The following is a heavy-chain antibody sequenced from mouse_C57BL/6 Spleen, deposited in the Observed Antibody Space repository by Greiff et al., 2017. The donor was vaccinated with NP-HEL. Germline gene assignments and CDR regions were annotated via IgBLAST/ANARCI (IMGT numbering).Heavy chain of an antibody. J-gene: IGHJ1*03. Sequence: QVQLQQPGAALVKPGASVKLSCKASGYTFTSYWMHWVKQRPGQGLEWIGMIHPNSGSTNYNEKFKSNATLTVDKSSSPAYMQLSSLTSEDSAVYYCARGYGSRGTWYFDVWGTGTTVTVSS. CDR1: GYTFTSYW. CDR3: ARGYGSRGTWYFDV. V-gene: IGHV1-64*01. D-gene: IGHD1-1*01. CDR2: IHPNSGST.